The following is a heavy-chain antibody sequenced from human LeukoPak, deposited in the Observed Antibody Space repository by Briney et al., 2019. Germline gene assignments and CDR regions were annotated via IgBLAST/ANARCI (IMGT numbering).Heavy chain of an antibody. CDR2: INWNGGRT. V-gene: IGHV3-20*04. J-gene: IGHJ4*02. CDR3: ARGGGGRYLVY. D-gene: IGHD1-26*01. Sequence: PGGSLRLSCAAPGFTFDDYGMSWVRQAPGKGLEWVSDINWNGGRTGYADSVKGRFTISRDNAKKSLYLQMNSLRAEDTALYYCARGGGGRYLVYWGQGTLVTVSS. CDR1: GFTFDDYG.